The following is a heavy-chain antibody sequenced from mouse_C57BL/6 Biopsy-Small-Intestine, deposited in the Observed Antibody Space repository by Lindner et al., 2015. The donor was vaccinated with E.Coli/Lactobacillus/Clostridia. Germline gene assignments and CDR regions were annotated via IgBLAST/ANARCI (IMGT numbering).Heavy chain of an antibody. CDR1: GFTFSSYA. CDR2: INSNGGST. Sequence: VQLQESGGGLVKPGGSLKLSCEASGFTFSSYAMSWVRQTPEKRLEWVAAINSNGGSTYYPDTVKDRFTISRDNAKNILYLQMSSLRSEDTALYYCTRHAADVLAWFAYWGQGTLVTVSA. J-gene: IGHJ3*01. V-gene: IGHV5-6-2*01. CDR3: TRHAADVLAWFAY.